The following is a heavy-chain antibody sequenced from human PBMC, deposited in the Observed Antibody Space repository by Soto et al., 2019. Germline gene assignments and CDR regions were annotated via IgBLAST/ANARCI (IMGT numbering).Heavy chain of an antibody. CDR3: ARESSAHRGDYYYMDV. V-gene: IGHV4-31*03. Sequence: QVQLQESGPGLVKPSQTLSLTCTVSGGSISSGGYYWSWIRQHPGKGLEWIGYIYYSESTYYNPSIKSRVTISVDTSKNQFSLKLSSVTAADTAVYYCARESSAHRGDYYYMDVWGKGTTVTVSS. D-gene: IGHD3-10*01. J-gene: IGHJ6*03. CDR2: IYYSEST. CDR1: GGSISSGGYY.